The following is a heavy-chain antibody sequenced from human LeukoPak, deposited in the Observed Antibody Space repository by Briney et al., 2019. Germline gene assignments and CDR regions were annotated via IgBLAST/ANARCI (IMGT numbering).Heavy chain of an antibody. V-gene: IGHV6-1*01. J-gene: IGHJ6*03. CDR1: GDSFSSNSAA. CDR2: TYYRSKWYN. D-gene: IGHD3-22*01. CDR3: ARGWRYYDSSGYYYYYYYMDV. Sequence: SQTLSLTCAISGDSFSSNSAAWNWLRQSPSKGLEWLGRTYYRSKWYNDYAVSVKSRITINPDTSKNQFSLQLNSVTPEDTAVYYCARGWRYYDSSGYYYYYYYMDVWGKGTTVTVSS.